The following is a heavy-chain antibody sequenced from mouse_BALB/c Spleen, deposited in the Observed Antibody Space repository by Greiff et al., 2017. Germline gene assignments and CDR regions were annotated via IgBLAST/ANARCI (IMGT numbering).Heavy chain of an antibody. Sequence: VQGVESGAELMKPGASVKISCKATGYTFSSYWIEWVKQRPGHGLEWIGEILPGSGSTNYNEKFKGKATFTADTSSNTAYMQLSSLTSEDSAVYYCAASLYGNYLDYWGQGTTLTVSS. V-gene: IGHV1-9*01. D-gene: IGHD2-1*01. J-gene: IGHJ2*01. CDR1: GYTFSSYW. CDR2: ILPGSGST. CDR3: AASLYGNYLDY.